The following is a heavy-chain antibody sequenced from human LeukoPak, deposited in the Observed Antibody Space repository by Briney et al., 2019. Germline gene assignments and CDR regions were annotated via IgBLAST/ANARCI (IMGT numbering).Heavy chain of an antibody. V-gene: IGHV4-59*01. CDR3: ARGKKLQYFDRTKYYFDD. Sequence: PSETLSLTCTVSGGSISSYYWSWIRQPPGKGLEWIGYIYYSGSTNYNPSLKSRVTISVDTSKNQFSLKLSSVTAADTAVYYCARGKKLQYFDRTKYYFDDWGQGTLVTVSS. CDR2: IYYSGST. CDR1: GGSISSYY. J-gene: IGHJ4*02. D-gene: IGHD3-9*01.